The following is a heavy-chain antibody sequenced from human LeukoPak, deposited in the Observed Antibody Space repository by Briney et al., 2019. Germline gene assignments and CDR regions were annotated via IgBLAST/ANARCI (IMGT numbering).Heavy chain of an antibody. D-gene: IGHD1-26*01. CDR3: ATVGSRGYYFDY. J-gene: IGHJ4*02. CDR2: FDPEDGET. Sequence: ASVKVSCKVSGYTLTELSMHWVRQAPGKGLEWMGGFDPEDGETIYAQKFQGRVTMTEDTSTDTAYMELSSLRSEDTAVCYCATVGSRGYYFDYWGQGTLVTVSS. V-gene: IGHV1-24*01. CDR1: GYTLTELS.